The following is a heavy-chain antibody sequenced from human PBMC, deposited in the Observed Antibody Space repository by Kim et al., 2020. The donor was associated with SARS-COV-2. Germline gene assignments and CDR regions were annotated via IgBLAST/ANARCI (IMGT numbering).Heavy chain of an antibody. CDR3: AGLIFYSDYCSSTSCDFSSGLGGWFDP. V-gene: IGHV5-10-1*01. J-gene: IGHJ5*02. Sequence: GESLKISCKGSGYSFTSYWISWVRQMPGKGLEWMGRIDPSDSYTNYSPSFQGHVTIPADKSISTAYLQWSGLKASDTAMYYCAGLIFYSDYCSSTSCDFSSGLGGWFDPWGQGTLVTVSS. CDR1: GYSFTSYW. CDR2: IDPSDSYT. D-gene: IGHD2-2*01.